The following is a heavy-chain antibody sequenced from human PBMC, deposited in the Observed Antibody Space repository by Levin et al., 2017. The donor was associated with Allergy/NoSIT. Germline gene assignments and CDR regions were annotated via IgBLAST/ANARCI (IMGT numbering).Heavy chain of an antibody. CDR3: ATGADGSGSYDDAFDI. D-gene: IGHD3-10*01. V-gene: IGHV5-51*01. J-gene: IGHJ3*02. CDR1: GYSFTSYW. CDR2: IYPGDSDT. Sequence: KVSCKGSGYSFTSYWIGWVRQMPGKGLEWMGIIYPGDSDTRYSPSFQGQVTISADKSISTAYLQWSSLKASDTAMYYCATGADGSGSYDDAFDIWGQGTMVTVSS.